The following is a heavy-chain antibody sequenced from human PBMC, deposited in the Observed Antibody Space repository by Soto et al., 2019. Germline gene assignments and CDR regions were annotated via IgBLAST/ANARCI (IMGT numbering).Heavy chain of an antibody. CDR2: IYYSGST. J-gene: IGHJ5*02. V-gene: IGHV4-39*01. D-gene: IGHD6-6*01. CDR1: GGSISSSSYY. CDR3: ARHGYGTAARPGWFDT. Sequence: SETLSLTCTVSGGSISSSSYYWGWIRQPPGKGLEWIGSIYYSGSTYYNPSLKSRVTISVDTSKNQFSLKLSSVTAADTAVYYCARHGYGTAARPGWFDTWGQGTQVTVSS.